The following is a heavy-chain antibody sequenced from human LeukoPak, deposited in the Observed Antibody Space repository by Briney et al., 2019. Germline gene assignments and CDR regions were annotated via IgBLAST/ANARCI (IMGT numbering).Heavy chain of an antibody. J-gene: IGHJ2*01. D-gene: IGHD3-9*01. CDR2: INHSGST. CDR1: GGTFSGYY. Sequence: SETLSLTCAVYGGTFSGYYWSWIRQPPGKGLEWIGEINHSGSTNYNPSLKSRVTISVDTSKNQFSLKLSSVTAADTAVYYCARGPRYDILTGYIDYWYFDLWGRGTLVTVSS. CDR3: ARGPRYDILTGYIDYWYFDL. V-gene: IGHV4-34*01.